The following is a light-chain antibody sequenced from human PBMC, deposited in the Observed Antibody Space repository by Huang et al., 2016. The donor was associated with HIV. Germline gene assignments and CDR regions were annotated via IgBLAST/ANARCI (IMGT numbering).Light chain of an antibody. V-gene: IGKV1D-13*01. Sequence: AVQLTQFPPSLSASVGDRVTITCRASQDIRTSLAWYQHKPGKAPKFLISAAFNLQSGISSRFSGDSAGTYFTLFINSLQPEDAATYYCQQLHDYPITFGRGTRLDIK. CDR3: QQLHDYPIT. J-gene: IGKJ5*01. CDR1: QDIRTS. CDR2: AAF.